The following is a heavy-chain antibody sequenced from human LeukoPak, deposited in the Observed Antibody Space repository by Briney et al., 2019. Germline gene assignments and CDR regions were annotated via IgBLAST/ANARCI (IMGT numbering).Heavy chain of an antibody. V-gene: IGHV4-34*01. CDR3: ARLASRYWYLGR. J-gene: IGHJ2*01. CDR1: GGSSTSYY. CDR2: IHQSRST. Sequence: SETLSLTCAVYGGSSTSYYWSWIRQPPWKGLEWIGEIHQSRSTNYNPSLKSRVTISVDTSKNQFSLKLCSVTAADTAVYYCARLASRYWYLGRWGRGTLVSVCS.